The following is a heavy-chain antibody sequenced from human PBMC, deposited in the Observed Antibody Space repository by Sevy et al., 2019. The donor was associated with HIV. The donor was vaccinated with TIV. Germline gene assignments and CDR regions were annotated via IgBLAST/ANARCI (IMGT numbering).Heavy chain of an antibody. CDR3: VRLDYSTSGNWFDP. CDR2: ISSSGHYI. D-gene: IGHD6-13*01. Sequence: GGSLRLSCGASGFTFSRYSMNWVRQAPGKGLEWVSYISSSGHYIQYADSVRGRFTISRDNARDSLDLQMNSLRAEDTAVYFCVRLDYSTSGNWFDPWGQGTLVTVSS. CDR1: GFTFSRYS. J-gene: IGHJ5*02. V-gene: IGHV3-21*01.